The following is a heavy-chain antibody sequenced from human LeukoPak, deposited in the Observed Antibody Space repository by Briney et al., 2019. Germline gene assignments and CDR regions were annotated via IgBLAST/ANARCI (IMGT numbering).Heavy chain of an antibody. J-gene: IGHJ3*01. Sequence: GESLKSPCKGSGCRFNAYWSAWVRQMPGKGLEWMGIIYPVDSDTRYRPSFQGQVTISADKSVRTAYLQWSSLKASDTAMYYCARPNITSYYDSRGYDAFDVWGQGTMVTVSS. CDR3: ARPNITSYYDSRGYDAFDV. D-gene: IGHD3-22*01. V-gene: IGHV5-51*01. CDR2: IYPVDSDT. CDR1: GCRFNAYW.